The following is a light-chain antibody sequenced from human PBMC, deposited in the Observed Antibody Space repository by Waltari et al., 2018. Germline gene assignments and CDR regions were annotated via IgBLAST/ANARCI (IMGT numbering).Light chain of an antibody. Sequence: QLVLTQSPSASASLGASVKLTSTLSSGHSRYAIAWHQQQPEKGPRYLMKLNSDGSHSKGDGIPDRFSGSSSGAERYLTISSLQSEDEADYYCQTWGTGIQGVFGGGTKLTVL. CDR1: SGHSRYA. CDR3: QTWGTGIQGV. V-gene: IGLV4-69*01. J-gene: IGLJ2*01. CDR2: LNSDGSH.